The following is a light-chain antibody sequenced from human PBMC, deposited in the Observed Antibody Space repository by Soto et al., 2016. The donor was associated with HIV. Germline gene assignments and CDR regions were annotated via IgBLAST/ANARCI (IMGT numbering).Light chain of an antibody. J-gene: IGKJ5*01. Sequence: DIQMTQSPSSLSASVGDRVTITCRASQSISSYLNWYQQKPGKAPKLLIYAASSLQSGVPSRFSGSGSGTDYTLSITSLQPEDFATYYCQQYYSLSPTFGQGTRLDI. CDR3: QQYYSLSPT. CDR1: QSISSY. V-gene: IGKV1-39*01. CDR2: AAS.